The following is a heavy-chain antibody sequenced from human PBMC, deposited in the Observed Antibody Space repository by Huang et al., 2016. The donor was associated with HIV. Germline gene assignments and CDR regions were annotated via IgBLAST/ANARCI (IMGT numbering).Heavy chain of an antibody. CDR3: VTVPGDMPY. V-gene: IGHV1-2*02. CDR1: GYSFSGYD. D-gene: IGHD2-2*01. Sequence: QVQLVQSGAEVKKPGASVKVSCKASGYSFSGYDMHWVRRAPGQGLEWMGWINPHSGDTIYAQRFQGSVTMTRDVSTSTAYMDLRRLRSDDTAMYYCVTVPGDMPYWGQGTLVTVSS. J-gene: IGHJ4*02. CDR2: INPHSGDT.